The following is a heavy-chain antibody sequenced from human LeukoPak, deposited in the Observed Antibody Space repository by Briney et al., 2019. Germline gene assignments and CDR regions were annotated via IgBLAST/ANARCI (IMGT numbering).Heavy chain of an antibody. D-gene: IGHD6-19*01. CDR2: ISYDGSNK. J-gene: IGHJ4*02. V-gene: IGHV3-30*18. CDR3: AKRAPGIAVAGDFDY. CDR1: GFTFSSYG. Sequence: GRSLRLSCAASGFTFSSYGMHWVRQAPGEGLEWVAVISYDGSNKYYADSVKGRFTISRDNSKNTLYLQMNSLRAEDTAVYYCAKRAPGIAVAGDFDYWGQGTLVTVSS.